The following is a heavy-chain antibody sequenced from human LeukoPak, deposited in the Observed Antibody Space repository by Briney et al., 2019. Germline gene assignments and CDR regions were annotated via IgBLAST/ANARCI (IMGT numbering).Heavy chain of an antibody. Sequence: SETLSLTCTVSGGSISSGDYYWSWIRQPPGKGLEWIGYIYYTGSTYYNPSLKSRVTISVDTSKNQFSLKLTSVTAADTGVYYCARDFYRSGWTRFDSWGQGTLVTVSS. CDR3: ARDFYRSGWTRFDS. J-gene: IGHJ4*02. V-gene: IGHV4-30-4*01. D-gene: IGHD6-19*01. CDR2: IYYTGST. CDR1: GGSISSGDYY.